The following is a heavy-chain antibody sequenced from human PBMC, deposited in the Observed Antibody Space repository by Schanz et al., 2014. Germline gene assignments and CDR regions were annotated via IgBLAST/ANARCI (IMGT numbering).Heavy chain of an antibody. V-gene: IGHV3-53*01. J-gene: IGHJ4*02. Sequence: DVQLVDSGGGLVQPGGSLRLSCAASGFTVSNSYIHWVRQAPGKGLEWVSTLSGSGAGTFYADSVKGRFTISRDNSENTLYLQMNSLRVEDTAVYYCARDLISSGWYGWGQGTLVTVSS. D-gene: IGHD6-19*01. CDR1: GFTVSNSY. CDR3: ARDLISSGWYG. CDR2: SGSGAGT.